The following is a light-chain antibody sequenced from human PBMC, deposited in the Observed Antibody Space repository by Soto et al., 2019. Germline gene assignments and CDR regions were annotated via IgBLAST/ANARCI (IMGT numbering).Light chain of an antibody. V-gene: IGKV3-15*01. Sequence: EIVMTQSPATLSVSPGERATLSCRASHSITSDLAWFQQKPGQAPRLLIYDASTRATGIPARFSGSGSGTEFTLTISSLQSEDFAVYYCQQYNSWPPLTFGGGTRVEI. CDR1: HSITSD. CDR3: QQYNSWPPLT. J-gene: IGKJ4*01. CDR2: DAS.